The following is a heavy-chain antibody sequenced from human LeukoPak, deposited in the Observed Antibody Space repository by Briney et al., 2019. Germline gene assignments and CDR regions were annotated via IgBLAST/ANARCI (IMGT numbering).Heavy chain of an antibody. Sequence: SETLSLTCTVSGGSISSSSYYWGWIRQPPGKGLEWIGSIYYSGSTYYNPSLKSRVTISVDTSKNQFSLKLSSVTAADTAVYYCARRIPGQYYFDYWGQGTLVTVSS. J-gene: IGHJ4*02. CDR2: IYYSGST. V-gene: IGHV4-39*01. D-gene: IGHD2-21*01. CDR3: ARRIPGQYYFDY. CDR1: GGSISSSSYY.